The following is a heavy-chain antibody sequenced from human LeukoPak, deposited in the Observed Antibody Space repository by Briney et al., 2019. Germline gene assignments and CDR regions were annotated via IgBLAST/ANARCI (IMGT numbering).Heavy chain of an antibody. J-gene: IGHJ4*02. V-gene: IGHV3-30-3*01. D-gene: IGHD1-20*01. CDR3: ARDNWSFDY. CDR1: GFTFSTYA. Sequence: PGRSLRLSCAASGFTFSTYAMHWVRQAPGRGLEWVAVISYDGSNEYYADSVKGRFTISRDNSKNTPYLQVNSPRAEDTAVYYCARDNWSFDYWGQGTLVTVSS. CDR2: ISYDGSNE.